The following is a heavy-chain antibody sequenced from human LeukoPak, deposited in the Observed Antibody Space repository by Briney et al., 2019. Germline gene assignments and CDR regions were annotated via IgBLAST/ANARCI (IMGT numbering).Heavy chain of an antibody. J-gene: IGHJ4*02. CDR3: ARDPRIRLGIDDDY. CDR1: GFTVSSNY. Sequence: PGGSLRLSCAASGFTVSSNYMSWVRQAPGKGLEWASIIYSGDSTYYADSVKGRFTISRDNSKNTVYLQMNSLRVEDTAVYYCARDPRIRLGIDDDYWGQGTLVTVSS. V-gene: IGHV3-66*02. CDR2: IYSGDST. D-gene: IGHD7-27*01.